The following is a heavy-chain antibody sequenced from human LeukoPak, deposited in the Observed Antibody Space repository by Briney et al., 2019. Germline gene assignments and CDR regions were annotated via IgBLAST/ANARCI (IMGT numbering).Heavy chain of an antibody. Sequence: GGSLRLSCAASGFTFDDYAMHWVRQAPGKGLEWVSGISWNSGSIGYADSVKGRFTSSRDNAKNSLYLQMKSLRAEDTALYYCAKYHGLGRAFDYWGQGTLVTVSS. V-gene: IGHV3-9*01. D-gene: IGHD3-10*01. J-gene: IGHJ4*02. CDR3: AKYHGLGRAFDY. CDR2: ISWNSGSI. CDR1: GFTFDDYA.